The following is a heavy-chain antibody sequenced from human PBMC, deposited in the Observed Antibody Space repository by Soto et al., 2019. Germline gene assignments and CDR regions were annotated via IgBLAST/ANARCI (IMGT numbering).Heavy chain of an antibody. CDR2: INPNSGGT. V-gene: IGHV1-2*04. Sequence: QVQLVQSGAEVKKPGASVKVSCKASGYTFTGYDMHGVRQAPGQGLEWMGWINPNSGGTNYAQKFQGWVTMTRDTSISTACVELSRLSSDDTAVYYCARDICGGSCYGADAFDIWGQGTMVTVSS. CDR3: ARDICGGSCYGADAFDI. CDR1: GYTFTGYD. J-gene: IGHJ3*02. D-gene: IGHD2-15*01.